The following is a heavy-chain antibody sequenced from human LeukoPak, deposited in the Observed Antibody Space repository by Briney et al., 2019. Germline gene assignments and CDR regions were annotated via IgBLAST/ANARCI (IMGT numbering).Heavy chain of an antibody. CDR2: ISSSGISI. CDR3: VRDVVAPTRGALNNWLDL. CDR1: GFSLSSYS. D-gene: IGHD2-15*01. V-gene: IGHV3-48*04. Sequence: GGSLILSCSAAGFSLSSYSMTWVRHSPGRGLECVSYISSSGISIYYLDSVKGRFTISRDDAENTLYLRMNNLRVDDTATYFCVRDVVAPTRGALNNWLDLWGQGTLVTVSS. J-gene: IGHJ5*02.